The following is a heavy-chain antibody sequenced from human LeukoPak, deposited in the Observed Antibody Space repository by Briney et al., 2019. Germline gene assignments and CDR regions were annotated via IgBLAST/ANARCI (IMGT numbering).Heavy chain of an antibody. CDR1: GFTFRRYW. D-gene: IGHD2-8*01. CDR3: AKDRCSNGIGCLYYYMDV. V-gene: IGHV3-7*01. J-gene: IGHJ6*03. CDR2: IKEDGSEK. Sequence: GGSLRPSCVASGFTFRRYWMTWVRQAPGKKPEWVANIKEDGSEKYYDDSVRGRFTISRDNAKNTLYLDMNSLRAEDTAVYYCAKDRCSNGIGCLYYYMDVWGKGTTVTISS.